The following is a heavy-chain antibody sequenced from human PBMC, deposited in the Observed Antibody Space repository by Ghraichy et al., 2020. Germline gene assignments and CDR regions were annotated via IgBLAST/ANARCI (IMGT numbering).Heavy chain of an antibody. CDR3: ARDHSGTGTYYFAYEF. CDR2: IGTSSDGI. J-gene: IGHJ4*02. D-gene: IGHD1-26*01. Sequence: GGSLRLSCTASGFIFSAYAMNWVRQVPGKGLEWVSYIGTSSDGIYYADSVRGRFTVSRDNAKNALYLQMNSLRDEDTAVYYCARDHSGTGTYYFAYEFWGQVTLVTVSS. V-gene: IGHV3-48*02. CDR1: GFIFSAYA.